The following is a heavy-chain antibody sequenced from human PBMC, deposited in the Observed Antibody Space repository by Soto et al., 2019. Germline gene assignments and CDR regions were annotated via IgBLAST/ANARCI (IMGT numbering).Heavy chain of an antibody. CDR1: GFTFSTYG. Sequence: QVQLVESGGGVVQPGRSLRLSCAASGFTFSTYGMHWVRQAPGKGLEWVAVVWFDGSNKYYADSIKGRFTISRDNSKDTLYLQMNSLRAEDTAVYYCAKMYSGSYFDYWGQGTLVTVSS. D-gene: IGHD1-26*01. CDR3: AKMYSGSYFDY. J-gene: IGHJ4*02. CDR2: VWFDGSNK. V-gene: IGHV3-33*06.